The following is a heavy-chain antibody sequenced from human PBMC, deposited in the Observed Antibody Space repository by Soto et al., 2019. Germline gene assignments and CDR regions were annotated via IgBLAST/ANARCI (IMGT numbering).Heavy chain of an antibody. CDR3: AREDGIVGATSAFDY. J-gene: IGHJ4*02. Sequence: PGGSLRLSCAASGFTFSTYSMNWVRQAPGKGLEWVSSINGRSNYIYYADSVKGRFTISRDNAKNSLYLQMNSLRAEDTAVYYCAREDGIVGATSAFDYWGQGTLATVSS. CDR2: INGRSNYI. CDR1: GFTFSTYS. V-gene: IGHV3-21*01. D-gene: IGHD1-26*01.